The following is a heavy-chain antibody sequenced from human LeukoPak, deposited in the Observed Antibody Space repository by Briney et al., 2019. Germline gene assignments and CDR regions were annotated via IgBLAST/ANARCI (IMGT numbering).Heavy chain of an antibody. CDR2: IRYDGSNT. J-gene: IGHJ4*02. CDR3: AKVLTSYYYIYY. D-gene: IGHD2/OR15-2a*01. Sequence: PGGSLRLSCAASGFTFNNYGMHWVRQAPGKGLEWLAFIRYDGSNTYYADSVKGRFTVSRDDSKNTLYLQMNSLRGDDTAVYYCAKVLTSYYYIYYWGQGTLVTVSS. V-gene: IGHV3-30*02. CDR1: GFTFNNYG.